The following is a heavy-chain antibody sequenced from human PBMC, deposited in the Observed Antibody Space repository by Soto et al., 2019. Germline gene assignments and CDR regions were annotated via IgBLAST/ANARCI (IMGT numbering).Heavy chain of an antibody. CDR1: GFNFSSYG. CDR3: AKETAVAGPRTNWFDP. V-gene: IGHV3-30*18. Sequence: PGGSLRLSCAASGFNFSSYGMHWVRQAPGKGLEWVGVISYDGSNKYYADSVKGRFTISRANSKNTVYLQMNSLRADDTAVYYCAKETAVAGPRTNWFDPPGQGTLVPVPS. D-gene: IGHD6-19*01. J-gene: IGHJ5*02. CDR2: ISYDGSNK.